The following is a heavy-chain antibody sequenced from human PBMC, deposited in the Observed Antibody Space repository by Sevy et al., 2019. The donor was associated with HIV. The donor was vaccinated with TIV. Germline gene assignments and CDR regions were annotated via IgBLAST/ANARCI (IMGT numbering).Heavy chain of an antibody. CDR3: ARGDYYGSLYYFDY. V-gene: IGHV3-21*01. D-gene: IGHD3-10*01. CDR1: GFTFSNYF. J-gene: IGHJ4*02. CDR2: ISSGSSYI. Sequence: GGSLRLSCAASGFTFSNYFINWVRQAPGKGLEWVSSISSGSSYIFYADSVKGRFTITRDNAKNPLYLHMNSLRAEDTAVYYCARGDYYGSLYYFDYWGPGTLVTVSS.